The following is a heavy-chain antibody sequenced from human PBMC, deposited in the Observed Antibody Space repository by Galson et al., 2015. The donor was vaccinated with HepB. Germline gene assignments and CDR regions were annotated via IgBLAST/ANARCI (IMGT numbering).Heavy chain of an antibody. J-gene: IGHJ5*02. V-gene: IGHV4-34*01. CDR1: GGSFSNYY. D-gene: IGHD5-18*01. Sequence: SETLSLTCAVYGGSFSNYYWTWIRQPPGKGLEWIGEINHTGSTKFNPSLRSRVTMSVDTSKNQFSLKVTSLTAADTAVYYCARGHRGYTFGHWFDPWGQGTLVTVSS. CDR3: ARGHRGYTFGHWFDP. CDR2: INHTGST.